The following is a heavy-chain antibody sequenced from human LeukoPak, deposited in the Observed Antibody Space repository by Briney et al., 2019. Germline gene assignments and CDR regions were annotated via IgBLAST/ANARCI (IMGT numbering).Heavy chain of an antibody. CDR2: ILASGSPT. D-gene: IGHD2-8*01. CDR3: AKDLRPDGVDNFDH. CDR1: GFNFNSYT. Sequence: GGSLRLSCAASGFNFNSYTMNWVRQAPGKGLQWVANILASGSPTYYADSVRGRFIISRDNSKNTVYLQMNSLRVEDTAIYYCAKDLRPDGVDNFDHWGQGILVTVSS. V-gene: IGHV3-23*01. J-gene: IGHJ4*02.